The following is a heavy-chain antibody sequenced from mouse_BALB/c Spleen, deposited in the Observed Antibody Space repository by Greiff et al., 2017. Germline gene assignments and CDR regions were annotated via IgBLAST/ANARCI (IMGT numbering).Heavy chain of an antibody. J-gene: IGHJ2*01. CDR3: ARREYGNHDY. CDR1: GYTFTSYW. CDR2: IYPGDGDT. Sequence: QVQLKQSGAELARPGASVKLSCKASGYTFTSYWMQWVKQRPGQGLEWIGAIYPGDGDTRYTQKFKGKATLTADKSSSTAYMQLSSLASEDSAVYYCARREYGNHDYWGQGTTLTVSS. V-gene: IGHV1-87*01. D-gene: IGHD2-10*02.